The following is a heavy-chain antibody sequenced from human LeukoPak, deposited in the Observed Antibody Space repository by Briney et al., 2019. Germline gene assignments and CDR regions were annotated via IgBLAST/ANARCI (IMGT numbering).Heavy chain of an antibody. D-gene: IGHD1-26*01. V-gene: IGHV3-9*01. CDR1: GFTFDDYA. Sequence: GRSLRLSCAASGFTFDDYAMHWVRQAPGKGLEGVSGISWNSGSIGYADSVKGRFTISRDNAKNSLYLQMNSLRAEDTALYYCAKDLGYSVGAEERAFDIWGQGTMVTVSS. CDR2: ISWNSGSI. J-gene: IGHJ3*02. CDR3: AKDLGYSVGAEERAFDI.